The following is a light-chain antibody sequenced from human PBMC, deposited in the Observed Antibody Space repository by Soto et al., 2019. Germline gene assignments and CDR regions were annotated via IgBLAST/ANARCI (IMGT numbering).Light chain of an antibody. Sequence: EIVMTQSPATLSVSPGERVTLSCRASQSVRSNLAWYQQKPGQVPRVLIYGASNRAIGIPDRFSGSGSGTEFTLTISSLQSEVFAVYYGQHYSYLWGFGGGTKVEIK. CDR1: QSVRSN. V-gene: IGKV3-15*01. CDR2: GAS. J-gene: IGKJ4*01. CDR3: QHYSYLWG.